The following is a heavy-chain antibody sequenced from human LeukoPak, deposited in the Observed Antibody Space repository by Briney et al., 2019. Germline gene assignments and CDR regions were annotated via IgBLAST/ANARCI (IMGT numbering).Heavy chain of an antibody. CDR2: ITRDGSST. J-gene: IGHJ6*04. CDR3: ARDPGYESWSPFWGGMDV. D-gene: IGHD3-16*01. V-gene: IGHV3-74*01. Sequence: GGSLRLSCAASGFTFSSSWMHWVRQAPGKGLVWVSRITRDGSSTTYADSVKGRFTTSRDNAKNALYLQMDSLRDDDTAVYYCARDPGYESWSPFWGGMDVWGNGTTVIVSS. CDR1: GFTFSSSW.